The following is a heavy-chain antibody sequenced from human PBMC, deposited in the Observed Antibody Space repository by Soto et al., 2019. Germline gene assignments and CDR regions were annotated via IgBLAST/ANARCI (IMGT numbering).Heavy chain of an antibody. J-gene: IGHJ3*02. CDR1: GDSVSSTNAP. CDR3: ARDLSKSAAGGDHDDFII. V-gene: IGHV6-1*01. CDR2: TYYRSKWFN. Sequence: SPTVSLTCALCGDSVSSTNAPSNCIRQYSSRGLEWLGRTYYRSKWFNDYALSVKSRLTINRDTSKNQFSLQLNSLTTELTAQDYCARDLSKSAAGGDHDDFIIWGQRTMGRVSS. D-gene: IGHD6-13*01.